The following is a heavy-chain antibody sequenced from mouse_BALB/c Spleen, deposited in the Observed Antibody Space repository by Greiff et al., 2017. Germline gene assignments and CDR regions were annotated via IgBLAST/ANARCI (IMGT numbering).Heavy chain of an antibody. CDR2: ISSGSSTI. CDR3: ARRGPYGNYAMDY. J-gene: IGHJ4*01. CDR1: GFTFSSFG. Sequence: DVQLVESGGGLVQPGGSRKLSCAASGFTFSSFGMHWVRQAPEKGLEWVAYISSGSSTIYYADTVKGRFTISRDNPKNTLFLQMTRLRSEDTAMYSCARRGPYGNYAMDYWGQGTSVTVSS. D-gene: IGHD2-10*02. V-gene: IGHV5-17*02.